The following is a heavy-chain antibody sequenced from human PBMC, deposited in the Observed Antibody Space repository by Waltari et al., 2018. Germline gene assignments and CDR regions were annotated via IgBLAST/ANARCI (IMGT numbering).Heavy chain of an antibody. CDR3: ARERRGQSGWYYFDF. CDR1: GISFSSFW. V-gene: IGHV3-7*01. Sequence: EVQLVESGGGLVQPGGSLRLSCAASGISFSSFWMTWVRQAPGKGLEWVANIKQDGSEEYDVDSVKGRCTISKDNAKNSLYLQMNSLRAEDTAVYFCARERRGQSGWYYFDFWGQGSLVTVSS. D-gene: IGHD6-19*01. CDR2: IKQDGSEE. J-gene: IGHJ4*02.